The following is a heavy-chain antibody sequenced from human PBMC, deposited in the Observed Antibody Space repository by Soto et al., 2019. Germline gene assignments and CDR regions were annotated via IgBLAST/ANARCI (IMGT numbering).Heavy chain of an antibody. J-gene: IGHJ3*02. CDR2: ISYDGSNK. Sequence: GWSLILSCAASGFTFSSYAMHWVRQAPGKGLEWVAVISYDGSNKYYADSVKGRFTISRDNSKNTLYLQMNSLRAEDTAVYYCATSPRPSLIAVAGTGHSDAFDIWGQGTMVTVSS. D-gene: IGHD6-19*01. CDR3: ATSPRPSLIAVAGTGHSDAFDI. V-gene: IGHV3-30-3*01. CDR1: GFTFSSYA.